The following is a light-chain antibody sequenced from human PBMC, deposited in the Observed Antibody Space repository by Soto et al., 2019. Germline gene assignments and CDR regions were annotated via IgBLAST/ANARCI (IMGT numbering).Light chain of an antibody. CDR1: QSLSSW. J-gene: IGKJ1*01. CDR2: RAS. V-gene: IGKV1-5*03. Sequence: DIQMTQSPSTLSASVGDRVTITCRASQSLSSWLAWYQQKPGKAPILLIYRASSLESGVPSRFSGSESGTECTLTISSLQPDDFATYYSQQYNSYPWTFGQGTKVEIK. CDR3: QQYNSYPWT.